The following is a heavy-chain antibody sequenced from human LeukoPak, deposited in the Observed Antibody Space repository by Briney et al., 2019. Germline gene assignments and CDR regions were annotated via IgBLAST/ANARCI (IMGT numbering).Heavy chain of an antibody. D-gene: IGHD3-10*01. CDR3: AKDIYGSGRGAFDI. CDR2: ISSSSSYI. J-gene: IGHJ3*02. Sequence: GGSLSLSCAASGFTFSSYSMNWVRQAPGKGLEWVSSISSSSSYIYYADSVKGRFTISRDNAKNSLYLQMNSLRAEDTALYYCAKDIYGSGRGAFDIWGQGTMVTVSS. V-gene: IGHV3-21*04. CDR1: GFTFSSYS.